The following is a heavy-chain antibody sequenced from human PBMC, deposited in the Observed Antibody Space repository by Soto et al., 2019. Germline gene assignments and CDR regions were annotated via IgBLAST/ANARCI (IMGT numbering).Heavy chain of an antibody. D-gene: IGHD3-22*01. CDR1: GGLFSSYA. CDR2: IIPVFDTV. CDR3: ARGGSGYVWFNEF. V-gene: IGHV1-69*01. Sequence: QEPLVQSGAEVKRSGASVKVSCKDTGGLFSSYAVSWVRQAPGQGREWMGGIIPVFDTVYYGQKFQGRVTITADESTNTAYMELSSPRSEDTAMYYCARGGSGYVWFNEFWGQGTLVTVSS. J-gene: IGHJ4*02.